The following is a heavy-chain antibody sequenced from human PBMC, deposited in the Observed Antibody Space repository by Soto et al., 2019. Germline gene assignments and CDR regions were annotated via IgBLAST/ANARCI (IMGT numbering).Heavy chain of an antibody. J-gene: IGHJ5*02. D-gene: IGHD2-15*01. CDR3: ARGQQTLIYSTPNWFDP. V-gene: IGHV4-4*02. Sequence: SETLSLTCAVSGGSISSSNWWSWVRQPPGKGLEWIGEIYHSGSTNYNPSLKSRVTISVDKSKNQFSLKLSSVTAADTAVYYCARGQQTLIYSTPNWFDPWGQGTLVTVSS. CDR1: GGSISSSNW. CDR2: IYHSGST.